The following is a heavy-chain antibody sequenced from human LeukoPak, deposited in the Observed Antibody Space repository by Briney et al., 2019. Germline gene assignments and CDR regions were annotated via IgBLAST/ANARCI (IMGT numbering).Heavy chain of an antibody. CDR3: AKGSGSGWYGWFDP. CDR2: IDASGVNT. J-gene: IGHJ5*02. D-gene: IGHD6-19*01. Sequence: GGSLRLSCAASRFTFSGYAMYWVRQPPGKGLEWVSCIDASGVNTYYADSVKGRFTISRDNSRNTLYLQMNSLRAEDTAVYYCAKGSGSGWYGWFDPWGQGTLVTVSS. V-gene: IGHV3-23*01. CDR1: RFTFSGYA.